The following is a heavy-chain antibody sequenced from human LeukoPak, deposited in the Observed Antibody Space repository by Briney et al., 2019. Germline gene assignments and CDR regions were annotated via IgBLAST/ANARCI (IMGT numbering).Heavy chain of an antibody. CDR3: ARALRAVADGTWAFDI. D-gene: IGHD6-19*01. J-gene: IGHJ3*02. V-gene: IGHV3-66*01. Sequence: GGSLRLSCAASGFTVSSNYMSWVRQAPGKGLEWVSVIYSGGSTYYADSVKGRFTISRDNSKNTLYLQMNSLRAEDTAVYYCARALRAVADGTWAFDIWGQGTMVTVSS. CDR2: IYSGGST. CDR1: GFTVSSNY.